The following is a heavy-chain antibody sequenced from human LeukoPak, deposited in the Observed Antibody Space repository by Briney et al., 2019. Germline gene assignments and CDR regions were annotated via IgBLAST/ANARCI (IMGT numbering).Heavy chain of an antibody. D-gene: IGHD3-10*01. CDR3: ARRIRWFGARIDY. V-gene: IGHV4-59*11. CDR2: FYYGGST. J-gene: IGHJ4*02. Sequence: SETLSLTCLVSGGSINSHYWAWIRQSPGKGLEWIGYFYYGGSTNYNPSLKSRVTISVDTSKNQFSLKLSSVTAADTAVYYCARRIRWFGARIDYWGQGTLVTVSS. CDR1: GGSINSHY.